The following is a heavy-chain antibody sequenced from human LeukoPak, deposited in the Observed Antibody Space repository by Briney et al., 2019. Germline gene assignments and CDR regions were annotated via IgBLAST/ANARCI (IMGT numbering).Heavy chain of an antibody. D-gene: IGHD2-21*02. J-gene: IGHJ4*02. Sequence: GGSLRLSCAASGFTFSENNVHWVRQAPGKGLEWVALISNDGNSKDYADSVKGRFTISRDNSKNTLYLQVNSLRAEDTAVYYCAKTPQPYCGGDCSHFDYWGQGTLVTVSS. CDR2: ISNDGNSK. CDR3: AKTPQPYCGGDCSHFDY. V-gene: IGHV3-30*18. CDR1: GFTFSENN.